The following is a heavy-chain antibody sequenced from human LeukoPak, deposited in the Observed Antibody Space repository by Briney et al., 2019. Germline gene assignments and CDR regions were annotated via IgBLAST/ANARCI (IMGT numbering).Heavy chain of an antibody. CDR3: ARHWGGRNRYDY. D-gene: IGHD1-26*01. J-gene: IGHJ4*02. V-gene: IGHV3-66*04. CDR1: GFTASSKY. CDR2: LYSGGTA. Sequence: SGGSVTLSCAASGFTASSKYMTWLRQGPGKGLEWFSILYSGGTAYYTDSVKGMFTFSRDNSQNTLYLQMKSLRGEDTGVYYCARHWGGRNRYDYWGQGTLVTVSS.